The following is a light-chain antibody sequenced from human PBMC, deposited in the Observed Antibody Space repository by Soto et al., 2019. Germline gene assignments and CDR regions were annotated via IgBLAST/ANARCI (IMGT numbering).Light chain of an antibody. CDR2: EVS. Sequence: QSALTQPASVSGSPGQSLSISCTGASSDVGRYNLVSWYQQYPGQAPKLMIYEVSKRPSGVSHRFSGSRSGNTASLTISGLQAEDEADYYCCSYAGSDYFFGTGTKVTVL. J-gene: IGLJ1*01. CDR3: CSYAGSDYF. CDR1: SSDVGRYNL. V-gene: IGLV2-23*02.